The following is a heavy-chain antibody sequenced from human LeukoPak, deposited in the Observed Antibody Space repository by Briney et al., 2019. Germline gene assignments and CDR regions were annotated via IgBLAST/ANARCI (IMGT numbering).Heavy chain of an antibody. CDR3: ARGYSSGWFVSTIDY. CDR2: ISAYDDET. Sequence: ASVKVSCKASGYTFTNYGISWVRQAPGQALEWMGWISAYDDETNYAQKHQGRVTMTTDTSTSTAYMELRSLRSDDPAVYYCARGYSSGWFVSTIDYWGQGTLVTVSS. CDR1: GYTFTNYG. J-gene: IGHJ4*02. V-gene: IGHV1-18*01. D-gene: IGHD6-19*01.